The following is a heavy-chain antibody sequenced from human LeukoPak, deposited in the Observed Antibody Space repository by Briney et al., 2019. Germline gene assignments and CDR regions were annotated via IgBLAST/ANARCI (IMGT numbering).Heavy chain of an antibody. CDR2: ISSSSSYK. Sequence: GGSLRLSCAASGFTFNIHSMNWVRRAPGKGLEWVSSISSSSSYKYYADSVKGRFTISRDNAKNSLYLQMDSLRAEDTAVYYCARDRSSGWSDFQHWGQGTLVTVSS. V-gene: IGHV3-21*01. J-gene: IGHJ1*01. D-gene: IGHD6-19*01. CDR3: ARDRSSGWSDFQH. CDR1: GFTFNIHS.